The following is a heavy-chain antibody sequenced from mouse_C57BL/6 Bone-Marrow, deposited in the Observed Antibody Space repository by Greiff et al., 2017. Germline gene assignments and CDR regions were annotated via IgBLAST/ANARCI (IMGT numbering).Heavy chain of an antibody. CDR1: GYTFTDHT. CDR2: IYPRDGST. CDR3: ARRFITTAWGHFDV. V-gene: IGHV1-78*01. J-gene: IGHJ1*03. Sequence: VKLMESDAELVKPGAPVKISCKVSGYTFTDHTIHWMKQRPEQGLEWIGYIYPRDGSTKYNEKFKGKATLTAAKSSRTAYMQLNSLTSEDSAVYFCARRFITTAWGHFDVWGTGTTVTVSS. D-gene: IGHD1-1*01.